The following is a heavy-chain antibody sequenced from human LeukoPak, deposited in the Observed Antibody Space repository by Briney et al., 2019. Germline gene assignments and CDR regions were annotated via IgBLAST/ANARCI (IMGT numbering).Heavy chain of an antibody. CDR2: IYHSGTT. J-gene: IGHJ4*02. D-gene: IGHD3-10*01. CDR3: ARKENVYYYFDY. CDR1: GYSITSSSW. Sequence: SDTLSLTCAVSGYSITSSSWWGWIRQPPGKGLEWIGYIYHSGTTYYNPSLQSRVTMSVDTSKNQFSLKLSSVTAVDTAVFYCARKENVYYYFDYWGQGTLVTVSS. V-gene: IGHV4-28*01.